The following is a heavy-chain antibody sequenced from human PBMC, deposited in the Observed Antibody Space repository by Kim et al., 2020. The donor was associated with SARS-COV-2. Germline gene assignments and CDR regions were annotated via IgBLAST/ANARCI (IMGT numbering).Heavy chain of an antibody. V-gene: IGHV1-18*04. D-gene: IGHD3-10*01. Sequence: ASVKVSCKASGYTFTSYGISWVRQAPGQGLEWMGWISAYNGNTNYAQKLQGRVTMTTDTSTSTAYMELRSLRSDDTAVYYCARALWPRTYYYGMDVWGQGTTVTVSS. CDR2: ISAYNGNT. J-gene: IGHJ6*02. CDR1: GYTFTSYG. CDR3: ARALWPRTYYYGMDV.